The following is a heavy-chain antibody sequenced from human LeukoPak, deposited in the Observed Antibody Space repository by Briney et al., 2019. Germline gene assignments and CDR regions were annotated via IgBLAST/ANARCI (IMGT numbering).Heavy chain of an antibody. J-gene: IGHJ4*02. CDR3: ARHVSSSGEDS. D-gene: IGHD2-21*01. CDR2: INPRSGGT. CDR1: GYIFTNYY. V-gene: IGHV1-2*02. Sequence: GASVKVSCKASGYIFTNYYMHWVRQAPGQGFEWMGWINPRSGGTNFAQKFQGRVTMTRDTSISAAYMELSRLRSDDTAVYYCARHVSSSGEDSWGQGTLVTVSS.